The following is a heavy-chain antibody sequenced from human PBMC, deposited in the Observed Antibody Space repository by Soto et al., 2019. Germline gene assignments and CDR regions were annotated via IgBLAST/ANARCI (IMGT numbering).Heavy chain of an antibody. D-gene: IGHD6-6*01. CDR1: GFTFSSYG. Sequence: GGSLRLSCAASGFTFSSYGMHWVRQAPGKGLEWVAVISYDGSNKYYADSVKGRFTISRDNSKNTRYLQMNSLRAEDTAVYYCAKDSSIAARPPKYYYYGMDVWGQGTTVTVSS. CDR3: AKDSSIAARPPKYYYYGMDV. J-gene: IGHJ6*02. V-gene: IGHV3-30*18. CDR2: ISYDGSNK.